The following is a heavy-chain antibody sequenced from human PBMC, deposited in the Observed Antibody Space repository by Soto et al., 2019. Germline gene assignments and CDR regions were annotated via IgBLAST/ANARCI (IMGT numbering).Heavy chain of an antibody. CDR2: IFLGDSDT. CDR3: ARHPRFSSTTETKGFDY. J-gene: IGHJ4*02. Sequence: PGESMKNCKKGSEDRFTNYGVAWMRQIHGKGLEWMGSIFLGDSDTRYSPPFQGQVTISADRSISTAFLQWSSLKASDTAIYYCARHPRFSSTTETKGFDYWGQGALVTVSS. CDR1: EDRFTNYG. V-gene: IGHV5-51*01. D-gene: IGHD1-1*01.